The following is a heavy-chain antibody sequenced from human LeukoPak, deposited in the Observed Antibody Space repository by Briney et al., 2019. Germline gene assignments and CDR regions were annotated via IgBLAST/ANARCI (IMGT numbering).Heavy chain of an antibody. Sequence: ASVKVSCKASGYTFTNYGVNWVRQAPGQRLEWMGWINAGNGDTKYSQKFQGRVTITRNTSISTAYMELSSLRSEDTAVYYCARGYSSSWYYYYMDVWGKGTTVTVSS. J-gene: IGHJ6*03. CDR2: INAGNGDT. D-gene: IGHD6-13*01. V-gene: IGHV1-3*01. CDR3: ARGYSSSWYYYYMDV. CDR1: GYTFTNYG.